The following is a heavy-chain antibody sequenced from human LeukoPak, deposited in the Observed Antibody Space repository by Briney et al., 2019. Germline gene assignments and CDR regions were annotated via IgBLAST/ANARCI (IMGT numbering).Heavy chain of an antibody. CDR2: ISGSGGST. CDR3: AKPQYDSSWYYFDY. D-gene: IGHD6-13*01. CDR1: GFTFSTYS. Sequence: GGSLRLSCAASGFTFSTYSMKWVRQAPGKGLEWVSAISGSGGSTYYADSVKGRFTISRDNSKNTLYLQMNSLRAEDTALYYCAKPQYDSSWYYFDYWGQGTLVTVSS. V-gene: IGHV3-23*01. J-gene: IGHJ4*02.